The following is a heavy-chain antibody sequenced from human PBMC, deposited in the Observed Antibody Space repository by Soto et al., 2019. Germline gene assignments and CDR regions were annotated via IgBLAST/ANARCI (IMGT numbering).Heavy chain of an antibody. CDR2: INPSGGST. J-gene: IGHJ6*02. D-gene: IGHD3-22*01. V-gene: IGHV1-46*01. CDR1: GYTFTSYY. Sequence: ASVKVSCKASGYTFTSYYMHWVRQAPGQGLEWMGIINPSGGSTSYAQKFRGRVTMTRDTSTSTVYMELSSLRSEDTAVYYCARDLYYYDSSGYAVRNYYYYGMDVWGQGTTVTVSS. CDR3: ARDLYYYDSSGYAVRNYYYYGMDV.